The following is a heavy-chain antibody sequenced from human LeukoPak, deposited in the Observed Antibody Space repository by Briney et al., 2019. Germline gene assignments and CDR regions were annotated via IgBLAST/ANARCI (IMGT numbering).Heavy chain of an antibody. CDR3: ARYSTGRSDY. D-gene: IGHD6-19*01. CDR1: GFTFSSYG. V-gene: IGHV3-33*01. J-gene: IGHJ4*01. CDR2: IWYDGSKT. Sequence: GRSLRLSCAASGFTFSSYGMHWVRQAPGKGLEWVAVIWYDGSKTYYADSVKGRFTISRDNSKNTLYLQMSSLRADDTAVYYCARYSTGRSDYWGQGTLVTVSS.